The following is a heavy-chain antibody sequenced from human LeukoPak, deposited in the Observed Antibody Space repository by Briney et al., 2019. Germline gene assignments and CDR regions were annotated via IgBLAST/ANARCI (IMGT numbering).Heavy chain of an antibody. CDR2: IYYSGST. CDR3: AGLNWGSGFYYYMDV. D-gene: IGHD7-27*01. V-gene: IGHV4-59*01. CDR1: GGPISSYY. J-gene: IGHJ6*03. Sequence: SETLSLTCTVSGGPISSYYWSWIGQPPGEGREGFGYIYYSGSTHYNPSLKSRVTISVDTSKNQFSLKLSSVTAADTAVYYCAGLNWGSGFYYYMDVWGKGTAVTVSS.